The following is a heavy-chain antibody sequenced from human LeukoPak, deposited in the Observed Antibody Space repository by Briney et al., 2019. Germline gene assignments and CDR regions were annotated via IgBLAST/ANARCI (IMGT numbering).Heavy chain of an antibody. V-gene: IGHV3-23*01. CDR2: ISGSGGST. CDR3: AKYRYSSSSSYFDY. J-gene: IGHJ4*02. Sequence: GGSLRLSCAASGFTFSSNAMSWVRQAPGKGLEWVSAISGSGGSTYYADSVKGRFTISRDNSKNTLYLQMNSLRAEDTAVYYCAKYRYSSSSSYFDYWGQGTLVTVSS. D-gene: IGHD6-6*01. CDR1: GFTFSSNA.